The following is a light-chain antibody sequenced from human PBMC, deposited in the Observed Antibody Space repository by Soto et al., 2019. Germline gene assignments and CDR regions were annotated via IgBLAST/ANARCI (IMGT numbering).Light chain of an antibody. Sequence: DIKMNQSPSTLSASVGDRVTITCRASQSTSSYLAWYQQKPGKAPKLLIYQASSLESGVPSRFSGSGSGTEFTLTISSLQPDDFATYYCQQYNSYPWTFGQGTKVDIK. CDR1: QSTSSY. V-gene: IGKV1-5*03. J-gene: IGKJ1*01. CDR3: QQYNSYPWT. CDR2: QAS.